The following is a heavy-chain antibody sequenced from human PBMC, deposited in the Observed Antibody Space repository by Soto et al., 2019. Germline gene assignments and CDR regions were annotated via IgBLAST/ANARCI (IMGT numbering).Heavy chain of an antibody. V-gene: IGHV4-61*01. J-gene: IGHJ6*02. Sequence: TSETLSLTCTVSGGFVNSDTHSWSWIRQTPGKRLEWIGFIYSGGSTKNPSLRSRVTMSVDTSKNQFSLYLQMNSLRAEDTALYYCAKDATFSTQAGYGMDVWGQGTTVTVSS. D-gene: IGHD3-16*01. CDR2: IYSGGST. CDR3: AKDATFSTQAGYGMDV. CDR1: GGFVNSDTHS.